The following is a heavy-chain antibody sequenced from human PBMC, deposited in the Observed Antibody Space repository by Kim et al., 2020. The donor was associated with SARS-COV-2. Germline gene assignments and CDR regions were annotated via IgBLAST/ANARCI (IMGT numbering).Heavy chain of an antibody. CDR1: GFTFSSYG. CDR2: IWYDGSNK. V-gene: IGHV3-33*06. CDR3: AKGAYSGYDYRFDY. D-gene: IGHD5-12*01. J-gene: IGHJ4*02. Sequence: GGSLRLSCAASGFTFSSYGMHWVRQAPGKGLEWVAVIWYDGSNKYYADSVKGRFTISRDNSKNTLYLQMNSLRAEDTAVYYCAKGAYSGYDYRFDYWGQGTLVTVSS.